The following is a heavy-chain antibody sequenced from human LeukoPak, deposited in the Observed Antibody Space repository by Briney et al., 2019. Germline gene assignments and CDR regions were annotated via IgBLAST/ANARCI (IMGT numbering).Heavy chain of an antibody. V-gene: IGHV4-39*07. CDR2: INHSGST. Sequence: SETLSLTCTVSGGSISSGSYYWSWIRQPPGKGLEWIGEINHSGSTNYNPSLKSRVTISVDTSKNQFSLKLSSVTAADTAVYYCARGRGSSAFDIWGQGTMVTVSS. CDR3: ARGRGSSAFDI. J-gene: IGHJ3*02. D-gene: IGHD3-16*01. CDR1: GGSISSGSYY.